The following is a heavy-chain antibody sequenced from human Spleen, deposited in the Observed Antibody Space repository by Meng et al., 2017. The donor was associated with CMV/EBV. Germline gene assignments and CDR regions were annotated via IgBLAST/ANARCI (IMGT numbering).Heavy chain of an antibody. CDR1: NGVG. CDR3: AHRRQYYDFWSGSYPDYFDF. V-gene: IGHV2-5*01. Sequence: NGVGVGWILQPPGKALALLAVTYLNDDKRSRSSLKSRLTISKDTSKNQVVLRMTDMDPLDTGTYYCAHRRQYYDFWSGSYPDYFDFWGQGILVTVSS. D-gene: IGHD3-3*01. CDR2: TYLNDDK. J-gene: IGHJ4*02.